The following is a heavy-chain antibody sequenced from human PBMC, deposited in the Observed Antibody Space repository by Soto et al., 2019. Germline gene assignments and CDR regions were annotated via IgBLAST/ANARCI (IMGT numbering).Heavy chain of an antibody. V-gene: IGHV3-30*18. J-gene: IGHJ6*01. CDR3: AKGLVGYVFGVQDYHYGMDV. D-gene: IGHD2-8*02. CDR1: GFTFSGYG. CDR2: ISYDGSNK. Sequence: QVQLVESGGGGVQPGTSVRLSCAASGFTFSGYGMHWVRQAPGKGLEWVAAISYDGSNKHYADSVKGRFTISRDNSKKTLSLQMNGLRGEDTAVYHCAKGLVGYVFGVQDYHYGMDVWGQGATVIVSS.